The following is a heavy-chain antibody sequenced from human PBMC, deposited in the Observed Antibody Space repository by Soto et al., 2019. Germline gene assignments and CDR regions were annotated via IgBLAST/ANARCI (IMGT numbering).Heavy chain of an antibody. CDR3: ARSISYYDFWSGYVGWFDP. D-gene: IGHD3-3*01. Sequence: QVPLVQSGAEVKKPGASVKVSCKASGYTFTSYDINWVRQATGQGLEWMGWMNPNSGNTGYAQKFQGRVTMTRNTSISTAYMELSSLRSEDTAVYYCARSISYYDFWSGYVGWFDPWGQGTLVTVSS. J-gene: IGHJ5*02. CDR2: MNPNSGNT. V-gene: IGHV1-8*01. CDR1: GYTFTSYD.